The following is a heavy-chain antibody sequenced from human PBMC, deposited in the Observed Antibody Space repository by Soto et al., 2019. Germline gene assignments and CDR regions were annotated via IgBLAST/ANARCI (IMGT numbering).Heavy chain of an antibody. D-gene: IGHD3-10*01. J-gene: IGHJ6*02. CDR2: TYYKSKWNN. Sequence: SQTLSLTCAISGDSVSSNSAAWIWIRQSPSRGLEWLGRTYYKSKWNNDYALSVKSRKTISPDTSQNLFSLDLDSVTPEDTAVYYCAGITWFRGLDVWGQGTPVTVPS. CDR1: GDSVSSNSAA. CDR3: AGITWFRGLDV. V-gene: IGHV6-1*01.